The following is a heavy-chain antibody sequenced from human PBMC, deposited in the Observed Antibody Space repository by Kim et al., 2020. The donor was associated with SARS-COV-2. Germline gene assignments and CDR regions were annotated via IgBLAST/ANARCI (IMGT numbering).Heavy chain of an antibody. J-gene: IGHJ3*02. D-gene: IGHD3-10*01. Sequence: SVKGRFTISRNNSKNALYLQRNRLRAEDTAVYYCASPGPWFGETHDAFDIWGQGTMVTVSS. CDR3: ASPGPWFGETHDAFDI. V-gene: IGHV3-30*07.